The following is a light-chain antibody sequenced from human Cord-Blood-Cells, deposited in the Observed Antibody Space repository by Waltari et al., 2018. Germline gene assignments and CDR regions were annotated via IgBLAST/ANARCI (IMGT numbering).Light chain of an antibody. V-gene: IGKV1-39*01. CDR2: AAS. J-gene: IGKJ2*01. CDR3: QQSYSTPPGYT. CDR1: QSISSY. Sequence: DIQMTQSPSSLSASVGDRVTITCRASQSISSYLNWYQQKPGKAPKLLIYAASSLQSGVPSRFSGSGSVTDFTLTISSLQPEDFATYYCQQSYSTPPGYTFGQGTKLEIK.